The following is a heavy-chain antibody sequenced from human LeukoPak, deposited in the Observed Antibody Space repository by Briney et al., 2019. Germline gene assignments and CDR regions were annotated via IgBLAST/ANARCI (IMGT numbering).Heavy chain of an antibody. CDR2: IDYSGST. CDR3: ARHGGSWTFDC. D-gene: IGHD6-13*01. V-gene: IGHV4-59*08. J-gene: IGHJ4*02. Sequence: WETLALTCTISGGSIGSYYWTWIRQPPGKGLEWIGYIDYSGSTNYNPSFKSRVTMSVDTSKNQFSLKLSSVTAADTAVYFCARHGGSWTFDCWVQGTLATVTS. CDR1: GGSIGSYY.